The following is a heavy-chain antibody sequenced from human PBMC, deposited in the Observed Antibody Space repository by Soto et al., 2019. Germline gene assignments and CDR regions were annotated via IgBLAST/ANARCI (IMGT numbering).Heavy chain of an antibody. V-gene: IGHV1-18*01. D-gene: IGHD2-2*01. CDR2: ISAYNGNT. CDR1: GYSVSDLA. CDR3: ARALYCSSTSCYNWFDP. Sequence: ASVKVSCKVSGYSVSDLAMHWVRQPPGKGLEWMGWISAYNGNTNYAQKLQGRVTMTTDTSTSTAYMELRSLRSDDTAVYYCARALYCSSTSCYNWFDPWGQGTLVTVSS. J-gene: IGHJ5*02.